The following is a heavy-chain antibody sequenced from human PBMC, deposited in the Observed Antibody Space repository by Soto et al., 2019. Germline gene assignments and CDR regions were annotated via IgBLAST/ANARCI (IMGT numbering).Heavy chain of an antibody. V-gene: IGHV3-30*19. CDR3: AREYGAPGYFDY. D-gene: IGHD1-26*01. Sequence: QVQLVESGGGVVQPGRSLRLSCAASGFTFRNYGMHWVRQTPGKGLEWVAVISYDGSNKYYADSVKGRFTISRDNSKNTLYLQMNSLRAEDTAVYYCAREYGAPGYFDYWGQGTLVTVSS. CDR2: ISYDGSNK. CDR1: GFTFRNYG. J-gene: IGHJ4*02.